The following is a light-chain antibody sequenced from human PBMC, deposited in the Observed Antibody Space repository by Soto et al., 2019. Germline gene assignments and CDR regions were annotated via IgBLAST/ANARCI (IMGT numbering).Light chain of an antibody. CDR2: DND. V-gene: IGLV1-51*01. CDR3: GTWDGSPLI. J-gene: IGLJ2*01. Sequence: QSVLTQPPSVSAAPGQKVTISCSGSSSNIGDNYVSWYQQLPGTAPKLLIYDNDKRPSGIPDRFSGSKSGTSATLAITGLQTGDEADYYCGTWDGSPLIFGGGTKLTVL. CDR1: SSNIGDNY.